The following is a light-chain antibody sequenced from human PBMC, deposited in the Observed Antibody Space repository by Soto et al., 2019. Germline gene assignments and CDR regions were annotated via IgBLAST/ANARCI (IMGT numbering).Light chain of an antibody. CDR3: QQNYNWPPGT. J-gene: IGKJ1*01. Sequence: TQAADTVSVAPGTRATLSCRASQSVTNYIAWYQQRPGQAPRVLIYASSTRANGVPARFSGRGSGTEFTLTIDRRRSVEYAVYFCQQNYNWPPGTFGLGTKV. CDR2: ASS. V-gene: IGKV3-15*01. CDR1: QSVTNY.